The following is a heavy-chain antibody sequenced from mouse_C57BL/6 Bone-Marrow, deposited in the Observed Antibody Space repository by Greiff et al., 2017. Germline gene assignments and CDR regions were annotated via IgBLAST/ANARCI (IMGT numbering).Heavy chain of an antibody. J-gene: IGHJ2*01. CDR2: IHPSDSDT. V-gene: IGHV1-74*01. Sequence: VQLQQPGAELVKPGASVKVSCKASGYTFTSYWMHWVKQRPGQGLEWIGRIHPSDSDTNYNQKFKGKATLTVDKYSSTAYMQLSSLTSEDSAVYYCAIHPHYYGSYYFDYWGQGTTLTVSS. CDR1: GYTFTSYW. CDR3: AIHPHYYGSYYFDY. D-gene: IGHD1-1*01.